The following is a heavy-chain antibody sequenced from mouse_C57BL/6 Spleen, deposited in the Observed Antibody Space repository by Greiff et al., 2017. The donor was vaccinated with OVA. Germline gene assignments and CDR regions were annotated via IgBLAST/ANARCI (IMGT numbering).Heavy chain of an antibody. V-gene: IGHV1-9*01. Sequence: VQLQQSGAELMKPGASVKLSCKATGYTFTGYWIEWVKQRPGHGLEWIGELLPGSGSTNYNEKLKGKATFTADTSSNTAYMQLSSLTTEDSAIYYCARPYGNYLDYWGQGTTLTVSS. CDR1: GYTFTGYW. CDR2: LLPGSGST. CDR3: ARPYGNYLDY. J-gene: IGHJ2*01. D-gene: IGHD2-10*02.